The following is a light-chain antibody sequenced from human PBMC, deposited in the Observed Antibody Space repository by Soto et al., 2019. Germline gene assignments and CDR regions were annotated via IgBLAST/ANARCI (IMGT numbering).Light chain of an antibody. CDR1: QSIRYS. CDR2: GAS. CDR3: QHYNNWPLT. J-gene: IGKJ4*01. Sequence: DIQLTQSPSSLSASVGDRVTITCRASQSIRYSLNWYQQRPGEAPKVLIYGASNLQSGVPPRFSGSGSGTDFALTISSLQPEDFAVYYCQHYNNWPLTFGGGTKVEIK. V-gene: IGKV1-39*01.